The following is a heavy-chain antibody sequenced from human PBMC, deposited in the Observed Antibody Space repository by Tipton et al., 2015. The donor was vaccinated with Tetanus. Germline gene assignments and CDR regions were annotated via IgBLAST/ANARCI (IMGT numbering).Heavy chain of an antibody. V-gene: IGHV4-59*01. CDR2: IYYTGST. J-gene: IGHJ6*02. CDR3: ARLTGHSMDVVGYYYFGMDV. D-gene: IGHD2-21*01. Sequence: LRLSCTVSGGSMNSYYWSWIRQPPGKGLEWIGYIYYTGSTNYNPSLKSGVTISLDTSKNQFSLKLTSVSAADTAVYYCARLTGHSMDVVGYYYFGMDVWGQGTKVTVSS. CDR1: GGSMNSYY.